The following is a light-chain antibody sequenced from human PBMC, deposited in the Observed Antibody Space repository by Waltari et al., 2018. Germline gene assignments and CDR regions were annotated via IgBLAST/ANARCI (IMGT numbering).Light chain of an antibody. CDR3: LLYMGSGIWV. Sequence: QTVVTQEPSLSVSPGGTVTLTSALSSGSFSRSSYPSCYQQTPGKVARTLVYKPYTRSSGVPDRFSGSILGNKAALTITGAQADDESDYYCLLYMGSGIWVFGGGTKLTVL. V-gene: IGLV8-61*01. CDR1: SGSFSRSSY. CDR2: KPY. J-gene: IGLJ3*02.